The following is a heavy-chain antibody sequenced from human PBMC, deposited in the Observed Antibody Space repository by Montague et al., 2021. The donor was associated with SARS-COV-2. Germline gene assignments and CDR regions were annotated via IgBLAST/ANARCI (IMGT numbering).Heavy chain of an antibody. Sequence: SLRLSCAASGFVFHDYAINWIRQAPGKALEWVSAISGSGGGTYYAESVKGRFATSRDTSKNTVFLRMDSLRVEDTALYFCARDHERVGWPLDSWGQGTLVIVSS. V-gene: IGHV3-23*01. CDR3: ARDHERVGWPLDS. CDR1: GFVFHDYA. CDR2: ISGSGGGT. J-gene: IGHJ5*01. D-gene: IGHD2-2*01.